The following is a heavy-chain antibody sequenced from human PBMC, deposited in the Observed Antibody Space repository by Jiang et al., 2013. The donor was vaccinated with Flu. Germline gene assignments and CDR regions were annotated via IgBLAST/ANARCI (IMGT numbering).Heavy chain of an antibody. D-gene: IGHD2-2*01. CDR2: LWHDGSNT. Sequence: QPGGSLRLSCVASGFSFSYYRMHWVRQAPGKGLEWVASLWHDGSNTYYEDSVKGPNSPSPEKNSKNTVYLQMNSLSAEDTALYYCATLRGSSYDTYLMDFWGQGTLVTVS. CDR1: GFSFSYYR. J-gene: IGHJ4*01. V-gene: IGHV3-30*02. CDR3: ATLRGSSYDTYLMDF.